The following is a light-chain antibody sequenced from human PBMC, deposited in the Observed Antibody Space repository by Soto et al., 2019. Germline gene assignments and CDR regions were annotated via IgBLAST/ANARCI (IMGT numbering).Light chain of an antibody. CDR2: DAS. J-gene: IGKJ5*01. CDR1: QSISSY. Sequence: IQMTQSPSSLSASVGDRVTITCRASQSISSYLNWYQQKPGKAPKLLIYDASSLESGVPSRFSGSGSGTDFTLTISSLQPEDFATYYCQQFNNYITFGQGTRLEIK. V-gene: IGKV1D-13*01. CDR3: QQFNNYIT.